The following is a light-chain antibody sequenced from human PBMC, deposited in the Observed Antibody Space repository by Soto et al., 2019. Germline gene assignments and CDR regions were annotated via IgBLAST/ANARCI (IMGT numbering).Light chain of an antibody. CDR1: QTLSPNY. Sequence: DIVLTQSPGTLSLSPGERATLSCSASQTLSPNYLAWCQQKPGHPPSILFYGSSKRATGIPDRFSGSGSGTDFTLTISRLEPDDFGVYFCQQYSALPMTFGQGTRLEIK. CDR3: QQYSALPMT. V-gene: IGKV3-20*01. J-gene: IGKJ5*01. CDR2: GSS.